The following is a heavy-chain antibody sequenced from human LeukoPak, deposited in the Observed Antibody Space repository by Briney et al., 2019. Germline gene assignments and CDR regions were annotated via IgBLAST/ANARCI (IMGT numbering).Heavy chain of an antibody. Sequence: PSETLSLTCAVSGGSISSSNWWSWVRQPPGKGLEWIGEINHSGSTNYNPSLKSRVTISVDTSKNQFSLKLSSVTAADTAVYYCARGKPGRYCSSTSCYTLNAFDIWGQGTMVTVSS. J-gene: IGHJ3*02. V-gene: IGHV4-4*02. CDR3: ARGKPGRYCSSTSCYTLNAFDI. CDR1: GGSISSSNW. CDR2: INHSGST. D-gene: IGHD2-2*02.